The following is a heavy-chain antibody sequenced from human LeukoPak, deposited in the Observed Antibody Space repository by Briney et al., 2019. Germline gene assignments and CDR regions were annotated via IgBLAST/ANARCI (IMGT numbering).Heavy chain of an antibody. Sequence: GGSLRLSCAASGFTFNNYGMHWVRQAPGKGLEWVAFIRYDGSNKYYADSVKGRFTISRDNAKNSLYLQMNTLRAEDTAIYYCAKVRCGGDCYLEYWGQGTLVTVSS. CDR1: GFTFNNYG. V-gene: IGHV3-30*02. CDR3: AKVRCGGDCYLEY. J-gene: IGHJ4*02. CDR2: IRYDGSNK. D-gene: IGHD2-21*02.